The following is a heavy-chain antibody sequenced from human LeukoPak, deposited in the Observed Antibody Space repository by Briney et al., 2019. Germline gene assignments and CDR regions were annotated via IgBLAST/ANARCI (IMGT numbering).Heavy chain of an antibody. CDR2: ICYNGNT. J-gene: IGHJ5*02. Sequence: SETLSLTCTVSGGSLNSHYWAWIRQPPGKGLEWIGYICYNGNTNYNPSLKSRVTISVDTSKNQFSLRLNSVTAADTAVYYCARQTGRFDPWGQGTLVTVSS. CDR1: GGSLNSHY. V-gene: IGHV4-59*11. CDR3: ARQTGRFDP.